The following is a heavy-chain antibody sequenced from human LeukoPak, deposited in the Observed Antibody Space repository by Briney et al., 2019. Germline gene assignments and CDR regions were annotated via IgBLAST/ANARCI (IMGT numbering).Heavy chain of an antibody. D-gene: IGHD3-9*01. CDR3: ARGPRLYDILTGYSSYYFDY. CDR2: IYHSGST. Sequence: PSQALSLTCAVSGGSISSGCYSWSWIRQPPGKGLEWIGYIYHSGSTYYNPSLKSRVTISVDRPKNQFSLKLSSVTAADTAVYYCARGPRLYDILTGYSSYYFDYWGQGTLVTVSS. CDR1: GGSISSGCYS. V-gene: IGHV4-30-2*01. J-gene: IGHJ4*02.